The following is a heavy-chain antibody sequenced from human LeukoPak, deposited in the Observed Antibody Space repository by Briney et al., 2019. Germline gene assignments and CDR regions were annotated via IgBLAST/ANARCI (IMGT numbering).Heavy chain of an antibody. CDR1: GGTFSSYA. CDR3: ARNGYSSSWYPS. D-gene: IGHD6-13*01. Sequence: VASVKVSCKASGGTFSSYAISWVRQAPGQGLEWMGWISAYNGNTNYAQKFQGRVTITADESTSTAYMELSSLRSEDSAVYYCARNGYSSSWYPSWGQGTLVTVSS. J-gene: IGHJ4*02. CDR2: ISAYNGNT. V-gene: IGHV1-69*13.